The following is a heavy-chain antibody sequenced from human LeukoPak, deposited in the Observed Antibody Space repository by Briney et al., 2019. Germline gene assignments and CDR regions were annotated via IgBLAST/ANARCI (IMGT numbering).Heavy chain of an antibody. Sequence: ASVKVSCKASGYTFTSYGISWVRQAPGQGLGWMGWISAYNGNTNYAQKLQGRVTMTTDTSTSTAYMKLRSLRSDDTAVYYCARVDIVVVPAAISDYWGQGTLVTVSS. CDR3: ARVDIVVVPAAISDY. CDR1: GYTFTSYG. V-gene: IGHV1-18*01. CDR2: ISAYNGNT. J-gene: IGHJ4*02. D-gene: IGHD2-2*01.